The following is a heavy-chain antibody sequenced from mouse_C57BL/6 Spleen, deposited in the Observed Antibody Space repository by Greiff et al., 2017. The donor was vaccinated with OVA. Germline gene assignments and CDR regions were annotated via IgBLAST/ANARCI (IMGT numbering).Heavy chain of an antibody. CDR3: ARRDYDVGAMDY. J-gene: IGHJ4*01. D-gene: IGHD2-4*01. CDR2: IYPSDSET. Sequence: QVQLKQPGAELVRPGSSVKLSCKASGYTFTSYWMDWVKQRPGQGLEWIGNIYPSDSETHYNQKFKDKATLTVDKSSSTAYMQLSSLTSEDSAVYYCARRDYDVGAMDYWGQGTSVTVSS. CDR1: GYTFTSYW. V-gene: IGHV1-61*01.